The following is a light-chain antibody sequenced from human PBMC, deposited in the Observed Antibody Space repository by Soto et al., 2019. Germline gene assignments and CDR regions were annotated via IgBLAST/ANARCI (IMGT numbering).Light chain of an antibody. J-gene: IGKJ5*01. Sequence: IVMTQSPATLSVSPWERATLSCRASQSVSSNLAWYQQKPGQAPRLLIYGASTRATGIPARFSGSGSGTEFTLTISSLQSEDFAVYYCQQYNNWYITFGQGTRLEIK. CDR3: QQYNNWYIT. V-gene: IGKV3-15*01. CDR2: GAS. CDR1: QSVSSN.